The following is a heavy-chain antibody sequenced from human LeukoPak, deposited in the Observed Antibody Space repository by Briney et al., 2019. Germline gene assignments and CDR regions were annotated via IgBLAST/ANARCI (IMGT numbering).Heavy chain of an antibody. D-gene: IGHD3-16*02. Sequence: SETLSLTCTVSGGSISSSSYYWGWIRQPPGKGLEWIGSIYYSGSTYYNPSLKSRATISVDTSKNQFSLKLSSVTAADTAVYYCAREVHDYVWGSYRFDYWGQGTLVTVSS. J-gene: IGHJ4*02. CDR1: GGSISSSSYY. CDR2: IYYSGST. CDR3: AREVHDYVWGSYRFDY. V-gene: IGHV4-39*01.